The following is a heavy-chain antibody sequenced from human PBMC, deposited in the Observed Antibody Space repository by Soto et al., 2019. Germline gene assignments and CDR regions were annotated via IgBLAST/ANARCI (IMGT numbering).Heavy chain of an antibody. CDR2: ISGSGGST. J-gene: IGHJ4*02. CDR3: AKHPRVHYYDSGSSSY. D-gene: IGHD3-10*01. CDR1: GFTFSNYA. Sequence: EVQLLESGGGLVQPGGSLRLSCAASGFTFSNYAMSWVRQAPGKGLEWVSAISGSGGSTYYADSVKGRFTISRDNSNNTLYLQMNSLRAEDTAVYYCAKHPRVHYYDSGSSSYWGQGTLVNVSS. V-gene: IGHV3-23*01.